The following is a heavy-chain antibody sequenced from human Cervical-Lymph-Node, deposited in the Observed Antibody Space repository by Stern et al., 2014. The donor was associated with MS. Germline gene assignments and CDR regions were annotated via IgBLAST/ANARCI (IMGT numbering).Heavy chain of an antibody. CDR3: ARDPGLHYTNGWAPFDY. CDR2: INTNTGNP. D-gene: IGHD3-3*01. J-gene: IGHJ4*02. V-gene: IGHV7-4-1*02. CDR1: GYIFRGYA. Sequence: QVQLVQSGSELKKPGASVQISCKVSGYIFRGYAMNWVRQAPGQGLEWMGWINTNTGNPTYAQDFTGRFVFSLDTSVSTAYLQISGLKSEDTAVYYCARDPGLHYTNGWAPFDYWGQGTLVTVSP.